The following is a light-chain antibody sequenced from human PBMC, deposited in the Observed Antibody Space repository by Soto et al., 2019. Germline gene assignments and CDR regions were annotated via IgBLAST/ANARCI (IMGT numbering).Light chain of an antibody. Sequence: DIQMTQSPSTLSASVGDRVTITCRASQSLSNRLAWYQQKPGKAPKVLIYDASSLQSRVPSRFSGSGSGTDFILTISSLQPDDFATYYCQYYYAVWAVGQGTKVDSK. J-gene: IGKJ1*01. V-gene: IGKV1-5*01. CDR1: QSLSNR. CDR3: QYYYAVWA. CDR2: DAS.